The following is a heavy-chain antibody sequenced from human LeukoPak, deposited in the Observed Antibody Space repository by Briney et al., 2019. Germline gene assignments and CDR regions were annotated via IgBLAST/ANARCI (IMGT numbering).Heavy chain of an antibody. CDR1: GFTFSSYS. CDR3: ASYGYCSSTSCYSWPPPSDVDYFDY. V-gene: IGHV3-48*04. CDR2: ISSSSSTI. D-gene: IGHD2-2*03. J-gene: IGHJ4*02. Sequence: GGSLRLSCAASGFTFSSYSMNWVRQAPGKGLEWVSYISSSSSTIYYADSVKGRFTISRDNAKNSLYLQMNSLRAEDTAVYYCASYGYCSSTSCYSWPPPSDVDYFDYWGQGTLVTVSS.